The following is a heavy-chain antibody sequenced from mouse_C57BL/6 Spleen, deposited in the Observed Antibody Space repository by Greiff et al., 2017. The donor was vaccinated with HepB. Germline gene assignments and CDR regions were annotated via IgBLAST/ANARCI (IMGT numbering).Heavy chain of an antibody. CDR3: TTLPHYYGSTYWYFDV. V-gene: IGHV14-4*01. Sequence: EVQLQQSGAELVRPGASVKLSCTASGFNIKDDYMHWVKQRPEQGLEWIGWIDPENGDTEYASKFQGKATITADTSSNTAYLQLSSLTSEDTAVYYCTTLPHYYGSTYWYFDVWGTGTTVTVSS. CDR2: IDPENGDT. CDR1: GFNIKDDY. J-gene: IGHJ1*03. D-gene: IGHD1-1*01.